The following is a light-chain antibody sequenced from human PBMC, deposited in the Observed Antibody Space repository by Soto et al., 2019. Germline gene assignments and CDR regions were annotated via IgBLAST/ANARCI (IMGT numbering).Light chain of an antibody. CDR2: GAS. CDR1: QSVSSN. J-gene: IGKJ1*01. V-gene: IGKV3-15*01. CDR3: QQYNNWPPWT. Sequence: EIVMTQSPATVCVSPGERATLSCMASQSVSSNLAWYQQKPGQAPRLLIYGASTRATGIPARFSGSGSGTEFTLTISSLQSEDFAVYYCQQYNNWPPWTFGQGTKVDIK.